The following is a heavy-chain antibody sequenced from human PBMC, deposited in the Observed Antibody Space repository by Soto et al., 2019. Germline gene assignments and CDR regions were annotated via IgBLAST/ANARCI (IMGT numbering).Heavy chain of an antibody. CDR3: AKDGYYCSGGSCYSTYYYYGMDV. J-gene: IGHJ6*02. CDR1: GFTFSSYA. Sequence: EVQLLGSGGGLVQPGGSLRLSCAASGFTFSSYAMSWVRQAPGKGLEWVSAISGSGGSTYYADSVKGRFTISRDNSKNTLYLQMNSLRAEDTAVYYCAKDGYYCSGGSCYSTYYYYGMDVWGQGTTVTVSS. V-gene: IGHV3-23*01. D-gene: IGHD2-15*01. CDR2: ISGSGGST.